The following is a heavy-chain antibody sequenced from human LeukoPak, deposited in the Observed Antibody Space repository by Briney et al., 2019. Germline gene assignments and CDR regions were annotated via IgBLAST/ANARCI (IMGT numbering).Heavy chain of an antibody. V-gene: IGHV3-23*01. J-gene: IGHJ4*02. Sequence: GGSLRLSCAASGFSFSTHSMSWVRQVPAKGLEWVSAISGSGGSTYYADSLKGRFTISRDNSKNTLYLQMNSLKAEDTAVYYCTKEYNSKGFFDYWGQGTLVSVSS. D-gene: IGHD6-13*01. CDR2: ISGSGGST. CDR3: TKEYNSKGFFDY. CDR1: GFSFSTHS.